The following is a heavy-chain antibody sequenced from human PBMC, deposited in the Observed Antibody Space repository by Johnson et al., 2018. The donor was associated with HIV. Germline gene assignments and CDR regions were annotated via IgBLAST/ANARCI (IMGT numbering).Heavy chain of an antibody. Sequence: QVQLVESGGGVVQPGRSLRLSCAAPGFTFSSYAMPWVRQAPGKGLEWVAFIRYDGRNKSYADSVKGRFTISIDNSKNTLYLEMNSLRAEDTAMYYCAMGGVHCSGGSCYSRNAFDIWGQGTMVTVSS. V-gene: IGHV3-30*02. D-gene: IGHD2-15*01. CDR3: AMGGVHCSGGSCYSRNAFDI. J-gene: IGHJ3*02. CDR1: GFTFSSYA. CDR2: IRYDGRNK.